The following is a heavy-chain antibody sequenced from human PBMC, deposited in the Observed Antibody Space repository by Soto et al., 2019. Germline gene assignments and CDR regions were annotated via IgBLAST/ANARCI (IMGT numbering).Heavy chain of an antibody. CDR3: ARGGLLRYFDDTP. D-gene: IGHD3-9*01. Sequence: EVQLVESGGGLVKPGGSLRLSCAASGFTFNNYGLNWVRQAPGKGLEWVSSISTSGVYISYADSVKGRFTTSRDNAKKALYLQMNNLRAEDTAMYYCARGGLLRYFDDTPWGQGTLVTVSS. J-gene: IGHJ5*02. CDR2: ISTSGVYI. CDR1: GFTFNNYG. V-gene: IGHV3-21*01.